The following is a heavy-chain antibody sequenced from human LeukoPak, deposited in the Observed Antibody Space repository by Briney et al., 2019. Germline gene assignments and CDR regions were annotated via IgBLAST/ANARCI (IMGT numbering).Heavy chain of an antibody. CDR3: ARVGGMATILGYFDY. J-gene: IGHJ4*02. CDR1: GGSISSYY. Sequence: SETLSLTCTVSGGSISSYYWSWIRQPPGKGLEWIGYIYYSGSTNYNPSLKSRVTISVDTSKNQFSLKLSSVTAADTAVYYCARVGGMATILGYFDYWGQGTLVTVSS. CDR2: IYYSGST. V-gene: IGHV4-59*01. D-gene: IGHD5-24*01.